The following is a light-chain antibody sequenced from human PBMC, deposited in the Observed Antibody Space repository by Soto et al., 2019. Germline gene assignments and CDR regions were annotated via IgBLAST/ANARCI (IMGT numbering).Light chain of an antibody. CDR1: ENIDNY. CDR3: QQSYSVPS. CDR2: SAS. V-gene: IGKV1-39*01. Sequence: DIQLTQSPISLSASLGDRVTVTCRASENIDNYLNWYRQKPGEAPELLIYSASRLQRGVPGRFSGGGSGTDFSFTISGLQSDDFATYYCQQSYSVPSFGPGTRVDMK. J-gene: IGKJ3*01.